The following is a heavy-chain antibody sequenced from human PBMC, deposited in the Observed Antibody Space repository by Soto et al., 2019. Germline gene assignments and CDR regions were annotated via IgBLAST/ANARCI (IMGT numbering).Heavy chain of an antibody. V-gene: IGHV3-15*01. D-gene: IGHD3-22*01. CDR2: IKSKTDGGTT. CDR1: GFTFSNAW. CDR3: TTDARILPYYDSSGYYGTFDY. J-gene: IGHJ4*02. Sequence: EVQLVESGGGLVKPGGSLRLSCAASGFTFSNAWMSWVRQAPGKGLEWVGRIKSKTDGGTTDYAAPVKGRFTISRDDSKNTLYLQMNSLKTEDTAVYYCTTDARILPYYDSSGYYGTFDYWGQGTLVTVSS.